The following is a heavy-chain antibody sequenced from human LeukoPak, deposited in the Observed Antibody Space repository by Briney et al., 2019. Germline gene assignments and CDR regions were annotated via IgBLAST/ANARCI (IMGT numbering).Heavy chain of an antibody. J-gene: IGHJ6*03. V-gene: IGHV1-24*01. CDR3: ATGGVYGSGSGRFYYYYYMDV. D-gene: IGHD3-10*01. CDR2: FDPEDGET. Sequence: ASVKVSCKVSGYTLTELSMHWVRQAPGKGLEWMGGFDPEDGETIYAQKFQGRVTMTEDTSTDTAYMELSSLRSEDTAVYYYATGGVYGSGSGRFYYYYYMDVWGKGTTVTVSS. CDR1: GYTLTELS.